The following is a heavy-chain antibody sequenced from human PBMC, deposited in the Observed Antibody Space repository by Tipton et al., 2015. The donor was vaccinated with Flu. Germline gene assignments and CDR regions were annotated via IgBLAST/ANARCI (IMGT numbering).Heavy chain of an antibody. J-gene: IGHJ6*03. CDR3: ARGYCSGGSCLFYYYYYMDV. Sequence: LRLSCAVYGGSFSGYYWSWIRQPPGKGLEWIGEINHSGSTNYNPSLKSRVTISVDTSKNQFSLKLSSVTAADTAVYYCARGYCSGGSCLFYYYYYMDVWGKGTTVTVSS. V-gene: IGHV4-34*01. CDR1: GGSFSGYY. D-gene: IGHD2-15*01. CDR2: INHSGST.